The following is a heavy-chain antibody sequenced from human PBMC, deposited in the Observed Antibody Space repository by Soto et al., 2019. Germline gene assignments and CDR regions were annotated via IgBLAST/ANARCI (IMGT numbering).Heavy chain of an antibody. CDR1: GFTFSSYA. CDR2: ISYDGNNK. CDR3: VRDRVVADIGEVDY. Sequence: QVQLVESGGGVVQPGRSLRLSCAASGFTFSSYAMHWVRQAPGKGLEWVAVISYDGNNKYYGDSVKGRFTISRDNSKNTLYLQMSSLRAEDTAVYYCVRDRVVADIGEVDYWGQGTLVTVSS. V-gene: IGHV3-30-3*01. D-gene: IGHD3-22*01. J-gene: IGHJ4*02.